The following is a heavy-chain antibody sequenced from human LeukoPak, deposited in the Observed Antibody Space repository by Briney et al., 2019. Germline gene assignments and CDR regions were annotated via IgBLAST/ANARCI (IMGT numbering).Heavy chain of an antibody. CDR3: AGDVDCGGDCLAFDY. Sequence: GGSLRLSCAASGFTVSTNYMSWVRQAPGKGLEWVSVIYSGGSTYYADSVKGRFAMSRDNSKNTLHLQMNTLRAEDTAVYYCAGDVDCGGDCLAFDYWGQGTLVTVSS. J-gene: IGHJ4*02. D-gene: IGHD2-21*02. CDR2: IYSGGST. V-gene: IGHV3-66*01. CDR1: GFTVSTNY.